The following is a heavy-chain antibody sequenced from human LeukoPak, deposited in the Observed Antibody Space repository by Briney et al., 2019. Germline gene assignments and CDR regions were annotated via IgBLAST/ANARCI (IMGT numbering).Heavy chain of an antibody. CDR3: AKDLASTFGGVPVDY. D-gene: IGHD3-16*01. J-gene: IGHJ4*02. CDR2: IRYDGSNK. V-gene: IGHV3-30*02. CDR1: GFTFSSYG. Sequence: GGSLRLSCAASGFTFSSYGMHWVRQAPGKGLEWVAFIRYDGSNKYYADSVKGRFTISRENSKNTLYLQMNSLRGEDTAVYYCAKDLASTFGGVPVDYWGQGTLVTVSS.